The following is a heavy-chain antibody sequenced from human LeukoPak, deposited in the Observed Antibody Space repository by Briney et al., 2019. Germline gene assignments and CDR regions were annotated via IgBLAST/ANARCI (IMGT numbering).Heavy chain of an antibody. D-gene: IGHD3-10*01. CDR2: IIPILGIA. CDR3: ARAYMVRGVSSPDY. J-gene: IGHJ4*02. Sequence: GASVKVSCKASGGSFSSYGISWVRQAPGQGLEWMGWIIPILGIANYAQKFQGRVTITADKSTSTAYMGLTSLRSEDTAVYYCARAYMVRGVSSPDYWGQGTLVTVSS. V-gene: IGHV1-69*10. CDR1: GGSFSSYG.